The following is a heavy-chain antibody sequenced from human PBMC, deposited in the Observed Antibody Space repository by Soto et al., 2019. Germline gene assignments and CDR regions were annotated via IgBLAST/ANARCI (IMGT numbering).Heavy chain of an antibody. CDR1: GFTFSSYA. CDR3: ARGTVDAPYDAFDI. V-gene: IGHV3-30-3*01. J-gene: IGHJ3*02. CDR2: ISYDGSNK. Sequence: QVQLVESGGGVVQPGRSLRLSCAASGFTFSSYAMHWVRQAPGKGLEWVAVISYDGSNKYYADSVKGRFTISRDNSKNAVYLQMNSLRAEDTAVYYGARGTVDAPYDAFDIWGQGTMVTVSS. D-gene: IGHD4-4*01.